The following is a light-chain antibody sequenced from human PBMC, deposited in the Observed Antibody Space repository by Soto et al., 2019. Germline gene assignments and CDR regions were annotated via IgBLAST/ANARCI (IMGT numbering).Light chain of an antibody. J-gene: IGLJ2*01. Sequence: QSALTQPRSVSGSPGQSVTISCTGSSSDVGGYNYVSWYQQHPGKAPKLVIYDVTKRPSGVPDRFSGSKSGNTASLTISGLQAEDEADYYCCSYAGAYLLFGGGTKVTVL. CDR2: DVT. V-gene: IGLV2-11*01. CDR1: SSDVGGYNY. CDR3: CSYAGAYLL.